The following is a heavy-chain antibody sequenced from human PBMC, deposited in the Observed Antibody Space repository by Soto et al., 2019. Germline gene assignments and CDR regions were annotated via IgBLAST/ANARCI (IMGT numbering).Heavy chain of an antibody. CDR2: IWYDGSSK. CDR3: AKSNWFDP. V-gene: IGHV3-33*03. J-gene: IGHJ5*02. CDR1: GFTFSSYG. Sequence: GGSLRLSCAVSGFTFSSYGMHWVRQAPGKGLEWVAVIWYDGSSKYYADSVKGRFTISRDNSNNTLYLQMDSLRAEDTAVYYCAKSNWFDPWGQGTLVTAPQ.